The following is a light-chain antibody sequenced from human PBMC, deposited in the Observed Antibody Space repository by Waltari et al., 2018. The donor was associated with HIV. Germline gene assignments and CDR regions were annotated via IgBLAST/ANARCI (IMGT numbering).Light chain of an antibody. CDR1: SSDVGSYNL. J-gene: IGLJ2*01. V-gene: IGLV2-23*01. CDR2: EGS. Sequence: QSALTQPASVSASPGQSLTISCTGTSSDVGSYNLVSWYQQHPGKAPKLMIYEGSKRPSGVSNRFSGSKSGNTASLTISGLQAEDEADYYCCSYAGSVVFGGGTKLTVL. CDR3: CSYAGSVV.